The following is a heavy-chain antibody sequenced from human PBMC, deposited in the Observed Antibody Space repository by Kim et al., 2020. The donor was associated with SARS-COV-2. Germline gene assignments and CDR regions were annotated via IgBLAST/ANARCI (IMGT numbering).Heavy chain of an antibody. D-gene: IGHD3-3*01. CDR3: ARDPRSTIFGVVIPSTVWDYGMDV. J-gene: IGHJ6*02. CDR2: INTNTGNP. Sequence: ASVKVSCKASGYTFTSYAMNWVRQAPGQGLEWMGWINTNTGNPTYAQGFTGRFVFSLDTSVSTAYLQISSLKAEDTAVYYCARDPRSTIFGVVIPSTVWDYGMDVWGQGTTVTVSS. V-gene: IGHV7-4-1*02. CDR1: GYTFTSYA.